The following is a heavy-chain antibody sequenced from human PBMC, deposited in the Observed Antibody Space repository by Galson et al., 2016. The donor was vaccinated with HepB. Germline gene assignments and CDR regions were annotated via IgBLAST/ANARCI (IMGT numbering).Heavy chain of an antibody. CDR2: MNGDGSRK. V-gene: IGHV3-7*01. D-gene: IGHD1-1*01. CDR1: GFSFARYW. Sequence: SLRLSCAASGFSFARYWMTWVRQAPGKGLEWVANMNGDGSRKNYVGSVKGRFTISRDNNRNTLYLQMNDLIAYDSALYYCVRVQYIDEGLDYWGQGALVTVSP. J-gene: IGHJ4*02. CDR3: VRVQYIDEGLDY.